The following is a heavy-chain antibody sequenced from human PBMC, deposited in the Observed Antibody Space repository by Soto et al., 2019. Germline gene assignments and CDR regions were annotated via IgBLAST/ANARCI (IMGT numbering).Heavy chain of an antibody. D-gene: IGHD4-17*01. CDR3: AHSFYGDSRYWYFDF. CDR1: GFSLSTSGVG. CDR2: IYWDDDE. Sequence: QITLKESGPTLVKPTQTLTVTCTFSGFSLSTSGVGVGWIRQPPGKALEWLALIYWDDDERYSPSLKNRVTITKDTSKNQVALTMTNMDPVDTATYYCAHSFYGDSRYWYFDFWGRGTRVTVSS. J-gene: IGHJ2*01. V-gene: IGHV2-5*02.